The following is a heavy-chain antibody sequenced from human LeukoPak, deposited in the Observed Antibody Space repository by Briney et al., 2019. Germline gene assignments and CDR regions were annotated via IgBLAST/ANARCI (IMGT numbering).Heavy chain of an antibody. J-gene: IGHJ3*02. V-gene: IGHV3-48*04. CDR1: GFTFSSYS. CDR3: ARDKSFPWKGEGRNYYDSSGQIPSAFDI. D-gene: IGHD3-22*01. Sequence: PGGSLRLSCAASGFTFSSYSMNWVRQAPGKGLEWVSYISSSSSTIYYADSVKGRFTISRDNAKNSLYLQMNSLRAEDTAVHYCARDKSFPWKGEGRNYYDSSGQIPSAFDIWGQGTMVTVSS. CDR2: ISSSSSTI.